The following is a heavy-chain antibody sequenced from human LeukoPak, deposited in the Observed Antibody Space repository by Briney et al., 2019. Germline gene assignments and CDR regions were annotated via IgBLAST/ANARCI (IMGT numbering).Heavy chain of an antibody. J-gene: IGHJ6*02. V-gene: IGHV1-2*02. CDR1: GYTFTGYY. D-gene: IGHD3-10*01. CDR3: ARAAVRGVRTYYGMDV. Sequence: GASVKVSCKASGYTFTGYYMHWVRQAPGQGLEWMGWINPNSGGTNYAQKFQGRVTMTRDTSISTAYMELSRLRSDDTAVYYCARAAVRGVRTYYGMDVWGQGTTVTVSS. CDR2: INPNSGGT.